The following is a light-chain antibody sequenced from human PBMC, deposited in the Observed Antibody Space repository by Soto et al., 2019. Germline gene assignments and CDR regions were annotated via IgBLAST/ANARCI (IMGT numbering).Light chain of an antibody. CDR2: EVS. Sequence: QSALTQPPSASGSPGQSVTISCTGTSSDVGSYRFVSWYQQHPGKAPKLLIYEVSKRPSGVPDRFSASTSGNTASLTVSVLQADDEADYYCSSYAGNNNVIFGGGTKVTVL. V-gene: IGLV2-8*01. CDR1: SSDVGSYRF. J-gene: IGLJ2*01. CDR3: SSYAGNNNVI.